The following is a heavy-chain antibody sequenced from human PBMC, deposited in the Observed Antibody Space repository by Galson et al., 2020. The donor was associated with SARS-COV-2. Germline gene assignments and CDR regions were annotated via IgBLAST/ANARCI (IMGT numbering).Heavy chain of an antibody. Sequence: SETLSLTCTVSGASITSSNYYWGWIRQPPGKGLEWIGEINSSGRTNYNPSLKSRVTISVDTSKNHFSLKLSSVTAADTAVYYCAREENFFLVVTATRMCYFDYWGRGTLATVSS. CDR1: GASITSSNYY. CDR2: INSSGRT. D-gene: IGHD2-21*02. CDR3: AREENFFLVVTATRMCYFDY. J-gene: IGHJ4*02. V-gene: IGHV4-39*02.